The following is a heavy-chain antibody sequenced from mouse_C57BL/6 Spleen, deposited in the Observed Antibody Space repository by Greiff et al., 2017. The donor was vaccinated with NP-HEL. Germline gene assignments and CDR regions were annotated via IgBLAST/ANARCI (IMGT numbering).Heavy chain of an antibody. CDR1: GYTFTSYD. D-gene: IGHD1-1*01. V-gene: IGHV1-85*01. CDR2: IYPRDGST. Sequence: VQLQQSGPELVKPGASVKLSCKASGYTFTSYDINWVKQRPGQGLEWIGWIYPRDGSTKYNEKFKGKATLTVDTSSSTAYMELHSLTSEDSAVYFCARSSYYYGSSSYFDVWGTGTTVTVSS. CDR3: ARSSYYYGSSSYFDV. J-gene: IGHJ1*03.